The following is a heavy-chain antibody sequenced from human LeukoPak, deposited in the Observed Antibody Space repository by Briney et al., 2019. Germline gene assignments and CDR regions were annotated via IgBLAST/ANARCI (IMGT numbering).Heavy chain of an antibody. CDR1: GGSFSGYY. CDR3: AVEYSSSDWFDP. D-gene: IGHD6-6*01. CDR2: INHSGST. V-gene: IGHV4-34*01. J-gene: IGHJ5*02. Sequence: PSETLSLTCAVYGGSFSGYYWSWIRQPPGKGLEWIGEINHSGSTNYNPSLKSRVTISVDTSKNPFSLKLSSVTAADTAVYYCAVEYSSSDWFDPWGQGTLVTVSS.